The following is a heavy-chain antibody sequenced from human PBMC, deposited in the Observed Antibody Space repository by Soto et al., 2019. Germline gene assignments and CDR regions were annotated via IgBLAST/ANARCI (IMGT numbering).Heavy chain of an antibody. D-gene: IGHD2-15*01. CDR3: AKDHGPCSGGNCPPRYYYGMDV. CDR2: ISCDGSNK. Sequence: QMQVVESGGGVVQPGRSLRLSCAASGFTFSSYGMHWVRQAPGKGLEWVAVISCDGSNKYYADSVKGRLTISRDNSKNTLYPQMNSLRAQDTAVYYCAKDHGPCSGGNCPPRYYYGMDVWGQGTTVTVSS. J-gene: IGHJ6*02. V-gene: IGHV3-30*18. CDR1: GFTFSSYG.